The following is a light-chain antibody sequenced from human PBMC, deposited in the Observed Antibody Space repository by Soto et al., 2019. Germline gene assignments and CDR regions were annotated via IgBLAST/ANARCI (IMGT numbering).Light chain of an antibody. J-gene: IGKJ5*01. Sequence: DIQMTQSPSSLSASVGDRVSITCQASQDIGNYLNWYQQIPGKAPKLLIFDASNLKSGVPSRFSGSGSGTDFTFTISSLQPEDIATYYCQQYETLPITFGQGTRLEIK. CDR3: QQYETLPIT. CDR2: DAS. CDR1: QDIGNY. V-gene: IGKV1-33*01.